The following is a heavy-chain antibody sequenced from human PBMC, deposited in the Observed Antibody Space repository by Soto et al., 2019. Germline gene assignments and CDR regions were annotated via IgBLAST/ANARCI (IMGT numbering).Heavy chain of an antibody. Sequence: SETLSLTCAFYGGSFSGYYWTWIRQPPGTGLEWIGEINHSGSTNYNPSLKSRVTISVDTSKNQFSLKLTSVTAADTAVYYCATAGGAYYNVLTGPCDWGQGTLVTVSS. CDR1: GGSFSGYY. CDR2: INHSGST. CDR3: ATAGGAYYNVLTGPCD. J-gene: IGHJ4*02. V-gene: IGHV4-34*01. D-gene: IGHD3-9*01.